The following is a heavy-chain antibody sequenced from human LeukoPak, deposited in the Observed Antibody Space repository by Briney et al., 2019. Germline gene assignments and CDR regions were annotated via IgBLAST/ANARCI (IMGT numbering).Heavy chain of an antibody. CDR1: GFTFSSYA. J-gene: IGHJ4*02. CDR2: SSNSGSST. V-gene: IGHV3-23*01. D-gene: IGHD6-13*01. Sequence: AGGSLRLSCAASGFTFSSYAMSWVRQAPGKGLEWVSISSNSGSSTHYAGSVKGRFTISRDNSKDTLYLQMSSLRVEDTAVYYCARVGPYSSSWYYFDYWGQGTLVTVSS. CDR3: ARVGPYSSSWYYFDY.